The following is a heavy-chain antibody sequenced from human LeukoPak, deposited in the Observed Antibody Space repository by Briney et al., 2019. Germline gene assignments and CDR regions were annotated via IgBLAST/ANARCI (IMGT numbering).Heavy chain of an antibody. CDR1: GFTFSSYA. J-gene: IGHJ4*02. CDR2: ITSDGHVE. Sequence: PGGSLRLSCAASGFTFSSYAMSWVRQAPGKGLEWVSHITSDGHVETYVDSVRGRFTMSRDNAKDLLFLQMNGLRAEDTAVYYCARDTLNGPFVISLDYWGQGALVTVSS. CDR3: ARDTLNGPFVISLDY. D-gene: IGHD3-9*01. V-gene: IGHV3-48*03.